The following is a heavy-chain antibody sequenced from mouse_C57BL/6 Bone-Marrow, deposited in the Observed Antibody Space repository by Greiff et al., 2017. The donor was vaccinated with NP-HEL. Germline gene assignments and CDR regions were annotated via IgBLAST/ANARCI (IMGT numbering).Heavy chain of an antibody. D-gene: IGHD2-4*01. CDR2: ISSGGSYT. Sequence: VQLKESGGDLVKPGGSLKLSCAASGFTFSSYGMSWVRQTPDKRLEWVATISSGGSYTYYPDSVKGRFTISRDNAKNTLYLQMSSLKSEDTAMYYCARHDYDYDGAWFAYWGQGTLVTVSA. V-gene: IGHV5-6*01. J-gene: IGHJ3*01. CDR3: ARHDYDYDGAWFAY. CDR1: GFTFSSYG.